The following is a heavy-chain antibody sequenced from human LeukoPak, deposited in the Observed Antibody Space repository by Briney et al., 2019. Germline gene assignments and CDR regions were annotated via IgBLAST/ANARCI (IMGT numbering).Heavy chain of an antibody. J-gene: IGHJ4*02. V-gene: IGHV3-48*01. CDR2: ISSSSSTI. Sequence: GGSLRLSCAASGFTFSSYSMDWVRQAPGKGLEWVSYISSSSSTIYYADSVKGRFTISRDNSKNTLYLQMNSLRAEDTAVYYCAKDLGGNSAYWGQGTLVTVSS. CDR3: AKDLGGNSAY. D-gene: IGHD4-23*01. CDR1: GFTFSSYS.